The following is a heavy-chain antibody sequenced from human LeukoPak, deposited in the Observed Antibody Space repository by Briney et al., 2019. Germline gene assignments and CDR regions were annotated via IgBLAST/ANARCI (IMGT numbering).Heavy chain of an antibody. CDR1: GGSFSGYY. CDR2: INHSGST. Sequence: PSETLSLTCAVYGGSFSGYYWSWIRQPPGKGLEWIGEINHSGSTNYNLSLKSRVTISVDTSKNQFSLKLSSVTAADTAVYYCAKPRGNSGHRGQGTLVTVSS. V-gene: IGHV4-34*01. D-gene: IGHD2-21*02. CDR3: AKPRGNSGH. J-gene: IGHJ4*02.